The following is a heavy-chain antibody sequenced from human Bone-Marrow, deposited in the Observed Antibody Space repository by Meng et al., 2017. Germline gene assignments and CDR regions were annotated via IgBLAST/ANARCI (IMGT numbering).Heavy chain of an antibody. V-gene: IGHV1-3*01. Sequence: ASVKVSCKASGYTFTSYAMHWVRQAPGQRLEWMGWINAGNGNTKYSQKFQGRVTITRDTSASTAYMELSSLRSEDTAVYYCARDTGASLLWFGELLSYYGMDVWGQGTTVTV. CDR1: GYTFTSYA. CDR3: ARDTGASLLWFGELLSYYGMDV. J-gene: IGHJ6*02. CDR2: INAGNGNT. D-gene: IGHD3-10*01.